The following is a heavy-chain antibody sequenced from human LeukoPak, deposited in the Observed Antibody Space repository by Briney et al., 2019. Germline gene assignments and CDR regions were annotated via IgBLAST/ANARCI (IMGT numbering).Heavy chain of an antibody. V-gene: IGHV4-59*12. D-gene: IGHD1-26*01. Sequence: SETLSLTCSVSDGSINSYYWNWIRRPPGKGLEWIGYIYYNGNTNYSPSLKSRVTISVDKSKNQFSLKLSSVTAADTAVYYCARTARIDYFDYWGQGTLVTVSS. J-gene: IGHJ4*02. CDR1: DGSINSYY. CDR3: ARTARIDYFDY. CDR2: IYYNGNT.